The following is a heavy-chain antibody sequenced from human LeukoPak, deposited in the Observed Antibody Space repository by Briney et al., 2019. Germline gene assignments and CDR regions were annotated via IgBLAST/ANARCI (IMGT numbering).Heavy chain of an antibody. Sequence: ASVKVSCKASGYTFTSYGISWVRQAPGQGLEWMGWISAYNGNTNYAQKLQGRVTMTTDTSTSTAYMELRSLRSDDTAVYYCARDQGSGYWYLEMVSYYYGMDVWGQGTTVTVSS. V-gene: IGHV1-18*01. J-gene: IGHJ6*02. CDR3: ARDQGSGYWYLEMVSYYYGMDV. CDR2: ISAYNGNT. CDR1: GYTFTSYG. D-gene: IGHD3-22*01.